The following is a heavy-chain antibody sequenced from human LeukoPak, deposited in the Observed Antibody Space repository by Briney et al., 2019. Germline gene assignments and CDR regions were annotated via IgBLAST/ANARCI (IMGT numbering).Heavy chain of an antibody. Sequence: GGSLRLSCEASGFTFSPYPMHWVRQAPDKGLEWAALISHHGSNEYYADSVKGRFTISRDNSKNTLYLQMNNPRVEDTAIYYCARVHDTSGYYHYFDSRGQGTLVTVSS. J-gene: IGHJ4*02. CDR1: GFTFSPYP. D-gene: IGHD3-9*01. CDR2: ISHHGSNE. V-gene: IGHV3-30*14. CDR3: ARVHDTSGYYHYFDS.